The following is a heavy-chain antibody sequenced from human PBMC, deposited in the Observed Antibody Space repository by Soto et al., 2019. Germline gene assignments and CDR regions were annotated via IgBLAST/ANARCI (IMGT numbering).Heavy chain of an antibody. CDR1: GFTFSSFA. D-gene: IGHD5-18*01. CDR2: ISGSGGAT. V-gene: IGHV3-23*01. Sequence: EEQLLESGGGLVQPGGSLRLSCETSGFTFSSFAMSWVRQAPGKGLEWVSSISGSGGATYYAASVRGRSTISRDNSKNTLFLQMGGLTADDTAVYYCAQCRALGTGFGYGNYYGMDVWGHGTTVTVSS. J-gene: IGHJ6*02. CDR3: AQCRALGTGFGYGNYYGMDV.